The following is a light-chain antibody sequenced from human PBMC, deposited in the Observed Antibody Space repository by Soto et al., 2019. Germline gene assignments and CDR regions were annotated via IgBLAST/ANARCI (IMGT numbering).Light chain of an antibody. CDR2: DTS. J-gene: IGLJ3*02. Sequence: QTVVTQEPSLTVSPGGTVTLTCGSSTGAVTSGHYPYWFQQKPGQAPRTLIYDTSNKHSWTPARFSGSLLGGKAALTLSGAQPEDAAEYYCLLSYSGARGVFGGGTKLT. CDR1: TGAVTSGHY. V-gene: IGLV7-46*01. CDR3: LLSYSGARGV.